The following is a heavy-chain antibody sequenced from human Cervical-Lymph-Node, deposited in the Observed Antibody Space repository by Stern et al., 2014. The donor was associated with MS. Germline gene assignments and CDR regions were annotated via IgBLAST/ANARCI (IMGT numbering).Heavy chain of an antibody. CDR1: GGSISSGSYY. CDR3: ARWRASLQLVDP. CDR2: IYTSGSP. Sequence: QVQLQESGPGLVKPSQTLSLTCTVSGGSISSGSYYWSWIRQPAGKGLEWIGRIYTSGSPNYNPSLKGGVPISVDTPKTHSSLRLSSVTAADTAVYYCARWRASLQLVDPWGQGTLVTVSS. J-gene: IGHJ5*02. D-gene: IGHD5-18*01. V-gene: IGHV4-61*02.